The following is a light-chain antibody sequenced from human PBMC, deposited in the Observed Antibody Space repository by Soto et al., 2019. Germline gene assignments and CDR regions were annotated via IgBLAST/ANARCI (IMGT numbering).Light chain of an antibody. Sequence: QSVLTQPASVSGSPGQSITISCTGTSSDVGGYNYVSWHQLHPGKAPKLMVYEVSNRPSGVSNRYSGSKSGNTASLTISGLQAEDQADYSCSSYTTSTTYVFGTGTKVTV. V-gene: IGLV2-14*01. CDR2: EVS. CDR1: SSDVGGYNY. J-gene: IGLJ1*01. CDR3: SSYTTSTTYV.